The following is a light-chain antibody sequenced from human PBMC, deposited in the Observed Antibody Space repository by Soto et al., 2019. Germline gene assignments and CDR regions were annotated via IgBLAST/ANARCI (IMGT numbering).Light chain of an antibody. V-gene: IGLV2-8*01. CDR1: SSDVGGYKY. CDR2: EVH. Sequence: QSALTQPPSASGSPGQSVTISCTGTSSDVGGYKYVSWYQQHPGKAPKLMIFEVHKRPSGVPDRFSGSKSGNTASLTVSGLQAQDEADYYCSSYGGTNNLLFGGGTKVPVL. CDR3: SSYGGTNNLL. J-gene: IGLJ2*01.